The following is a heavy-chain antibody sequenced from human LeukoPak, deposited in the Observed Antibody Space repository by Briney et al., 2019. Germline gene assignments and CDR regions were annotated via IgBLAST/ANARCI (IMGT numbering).Heavy chain of an antibody. CDR2: IWHDGSNK. D-gene: IGHD5-24*01. CDR1: GFTFSSYA. Sequence: PGRSLRLSCAASGFTFSSYAMHWVRQAPGKGLEWVAFIWHDGSNKYYADYVKDRFTISRDNFKGMLDLQLNSLRVEDTAVYYCAEGGYSSLMDVWGKGTTVTVSS. CDR3: AEGGYSSLMDV. V-gene: IGHV3-30*04. J-gene: IGHJ6*03.